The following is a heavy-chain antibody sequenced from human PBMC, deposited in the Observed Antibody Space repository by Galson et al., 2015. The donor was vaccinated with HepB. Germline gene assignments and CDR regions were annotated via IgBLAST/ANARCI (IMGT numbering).Heavy chain of an antibody. J-gene: IGHJ4*02. CDR2: ISGRGGSA. D-gene: IGHD3-10*01. CDR1: GFTFSIYA. Sequence: SLRLSCAASGFTFSIYAMSWVRQAPGKGLEWVSAISGRGGSAYYADSVKGRFTFSRDNSKNTLYLQMNTLRAEDTAVYYCAKSRELAFSPFDYWGQGTLVTVSS. V-gene: IGHV3-23*01. CDR3: AKSRELAFSPFDY.